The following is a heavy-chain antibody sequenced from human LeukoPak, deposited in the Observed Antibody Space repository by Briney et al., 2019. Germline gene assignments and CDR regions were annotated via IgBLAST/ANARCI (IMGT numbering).Heavy chain of an antibody. CDR3: ARQTYYDSSGYYDS. D-gene: IGHD3-22*01. J-gene: IGHJ4*02. V-gene: IGHV4-39*01. CDR2: IYYSGTT. Sequence: PSETLSLTCTVSGGSVSSTYYYWDWIRQPPGRRLEWIGSIYYSGTTYYNPSLKSRVTISVDTSKNHFSLKLTSVTAADTAVYYCARQTYYDSSGYYDSWGQGTLVTVSS. CDR1: GGSVSSTYYY.